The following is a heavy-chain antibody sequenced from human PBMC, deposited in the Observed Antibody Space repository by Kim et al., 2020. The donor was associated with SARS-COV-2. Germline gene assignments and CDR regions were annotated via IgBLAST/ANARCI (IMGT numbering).Heavy chain of an antibody. D-gene: IGHD6-25*01. V-gene: IGHV1-69*13. CDR1: GGTFSSYA. Sequence: SVKVSCKASGGTFSSYAISWVRQAPGQGLEWMGGIIPIFGTANYAQKFQGRVTITADESTSTAYMELSSLRSEDTAVYYCARVLLTYSSGLNWYFDLWGRGTLVTVSS. CDR3: ARVLLTYSSGLNWYFDL. CDR2: IIPIFGTA. J-gene: IGHJ2*01.